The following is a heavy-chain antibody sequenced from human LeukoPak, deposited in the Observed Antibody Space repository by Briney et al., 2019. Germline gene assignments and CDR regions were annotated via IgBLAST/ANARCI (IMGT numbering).Heavy chain of an antibody. D-gene: IGHD2-15*01. Sequence: GGSLRLSCAASGFTFSSYWMHWVRQAPGKGLVWVSRINSDGSSTSYADSVKGRFTISRDNAKNTLYLQMNSLRAEDTAVYYCAREVVVVAATNAFDIWGQGTMATVSS. V-gene: IGHV3-74*01. CDR2: INSDGSST. CDR1: GFTFSSYW. J-gene: IGHJ3*02. CDR3: AREVVVVAATNAFDI.